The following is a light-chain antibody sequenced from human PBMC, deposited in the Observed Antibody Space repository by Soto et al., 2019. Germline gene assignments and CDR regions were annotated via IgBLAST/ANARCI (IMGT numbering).Light chain of an antibody. CDR2: STS. Sequence: QTVVTQEPSLTVSPGGTVTLTCASGTGAVTSGYYPNWFQQKPGQPPRPLIYSTSHKHSWTPARFSGSLLGGKAALTLSGVQPEDEAEYYCLLYYGGASFGGGTKLTVL. CDR1: TGAVTSGYY. J-gene: IGLJ2*01. V-gene: IGLV7-43*01. CDR3: LLYYGGAS.